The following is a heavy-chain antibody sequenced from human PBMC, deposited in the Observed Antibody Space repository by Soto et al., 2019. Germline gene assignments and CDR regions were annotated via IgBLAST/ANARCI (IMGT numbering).Heavy chain of an antibody. D-gene: IGHD5-12*01. Sequence: XGSLNLSCAASGFTFSNAWMSWVRQAPGKGLEWVGRIKSKTDGGTTDYAAPVKGRFTISRDDSKNTLYLQMNSLKTEDTAVYYCTTAYTGPSGYGDYWGQGTLVTVSS. V-gene: IGHV3-15*01. J-gene: IGHJ4*02. CDR1: GFTFSNAW. CDR2: IKSKTDGGTT. CDR3: TTAYTGPSGYGDY.